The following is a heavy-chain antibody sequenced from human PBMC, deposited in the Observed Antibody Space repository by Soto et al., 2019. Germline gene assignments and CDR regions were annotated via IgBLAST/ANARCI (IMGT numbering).Heavy chain of an antibody. V-gene: IGHV3-23*01. J-gene: IGHJ4*02. D-gene: IGHD3-3*01. CDR3: AKLDYDFWSGPGYY. Sequence: PGGSLKLSCAASGFTFSSYAMSWVRQAPGKGLEWVSAISGSGGSTYYADSVKGRFTISRDNSKNTLYLQMNSLRAEDTAVYYCAKLDYDFWSGPGYYWGQGTLVTVSS. CDR2: ISGSGGST. CDR1: GFTFSSYA.